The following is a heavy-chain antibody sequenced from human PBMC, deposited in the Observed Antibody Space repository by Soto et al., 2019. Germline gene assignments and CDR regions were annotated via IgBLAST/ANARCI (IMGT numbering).Heavy chain of an antibody. Sequence: GGSLRLSCAASGFTFSSYWMSWVRQAPGKGLEWVANIKQDGSEKYYVDSVKGRFTISRDNAKNSLYLQMNSLRAEDTAVYYCARGRYYDFWSGYYIPWDDYYYYMDVWGKGTTVTVSS. CDR3: ARGRYYDFWSGYYIPWDDYYYYMDV. V-gene: IGHV3-7*01. D-gene: IGHD3-3*01. CDR2: IKQDGSEK. CDR1: GFTFSSYW. J-gene: IGHJ6*03.